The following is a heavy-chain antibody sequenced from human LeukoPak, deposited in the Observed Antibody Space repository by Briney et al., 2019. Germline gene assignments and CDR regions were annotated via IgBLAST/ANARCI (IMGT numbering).Heavy chain of an antibody. Sequence: PSETLSLTCTVSGGSISSSSYYWGWIRQPPGKGLEWIGSIYYSGSTYYNPSLKSRVTISVDTSKNQFSLKLSSVTAADPAVYYCARRTTYYDILTGYYPYYFDYWGQGTLVTVSS. CDR3: ARRTTYYDILTGYYPYYFDY. CDR1: GGSISSSSYY. CDR2: IYYSGST. V-gene: IGHV4-39*01. D-gene: IGHD3-9*01. J-gene: IGHJ4*02.